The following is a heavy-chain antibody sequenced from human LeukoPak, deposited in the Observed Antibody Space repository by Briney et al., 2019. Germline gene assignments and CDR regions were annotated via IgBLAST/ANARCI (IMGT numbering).Heavy chain of an antibody. Sequence: SETLSLTCAVSGGSTGSSNGGGWVRQPPGKGLEWIGEIYHSGSTNYNPSLKSRVTISVDKSKNQFSLKLSSVTAADTAVYYCARENSSSWYDYWGQGTLVTVSS. CDR2: IYHSGST. J-gene: IGHJ4*02. V-gene: IGHV4-4*02. CDR3: ARENSSSWYDY. CDR1: GGSTGSSNG. D-gene: IGHD6-13*01.